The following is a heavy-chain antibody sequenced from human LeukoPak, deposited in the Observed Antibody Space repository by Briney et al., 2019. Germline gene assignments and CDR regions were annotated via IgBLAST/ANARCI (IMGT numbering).Heavy chain of an antibody. V-gene: IGHV1-69*04. CDR3: AREDIVVVPAAFFDH. CDR2: IIPIFGIA. J-gene: IGHJ4*02. Sequence: SVKVSCKASGGTFSSYAISWVRQAPGQGLEWMGRIIPIFGIANYAQKFQGRVTITADKSTCTAYMELSSLRSEDTAVYYCAREDIVVVPAAFFDHWGQGTLVTVSS. CDR1: GGTFSSYA. D-gene: IGHD2-2*01.